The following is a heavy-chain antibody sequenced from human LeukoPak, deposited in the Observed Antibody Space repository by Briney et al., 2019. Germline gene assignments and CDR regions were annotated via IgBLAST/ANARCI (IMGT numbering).Heavy chain of an antibody. CDR1: GFSFSSYA. Sequence: SGGSLRLSCAASGFSFSSYAMSWVRQAPGKGLEWVGNIKQDGSEKHSVDSVTGRFTISRDNAKNSLYLQTSSLRAEDTAVYYCARWATSYDFWGQGALVTVSS. V-gene: IGHV3-7*01. J-gene: IGHJ4*02. CDR2: IKQDGSEK. CDR3: ARWATSYDF. D-gene: IGHD3-10*01.